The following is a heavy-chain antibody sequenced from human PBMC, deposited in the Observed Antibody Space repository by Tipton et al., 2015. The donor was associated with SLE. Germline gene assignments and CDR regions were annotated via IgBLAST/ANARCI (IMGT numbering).Heavy chain of an antibody. J-gene: IGHJ3*02. CDR1: GFTFSDYY. V-gene: IGHV3-11*04. Sequence: SLRLSCAASGFTFSDYYMSWIRQAPGKGLEWVSYISSSSSTIYYADSVKGRFTISRDNAKNSLYLQMNSLRAEDTAVYYCARDLYYDYVWGSYRSDDAFDIWGQGTMVTVSS. CDR3: ARDLYYDYVWGSYRSDDAFDI. CDR2: ISSSSSTI. D-gene: IGHD3-16*02.